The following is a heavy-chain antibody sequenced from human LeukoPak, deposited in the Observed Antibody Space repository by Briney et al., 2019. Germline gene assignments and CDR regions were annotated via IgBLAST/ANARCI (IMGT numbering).Heavy chain of an antibody. V-gene: IGHV1-2*02. CDR1: EYTVAAYY. CDR3: ARHRNSQSTGAGDY. J-gene: IGHJ4*02. Sequence: ASVQVSCKASEYTVAAYYIHWVRQAPGQGLEWMGWINPNTGGPFYAQKFQGRVTMTWDTSITTAYMELTRVTSDDTATYYCARHRNSQSTGAGDYWGQGTLVTVSS. D-gene: IGHD1-26*01. CDR2: INPNTGGP.